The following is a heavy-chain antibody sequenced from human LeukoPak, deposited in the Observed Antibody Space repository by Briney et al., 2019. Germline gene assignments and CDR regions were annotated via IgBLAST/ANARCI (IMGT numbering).Heavy chain of an antibody. CDR2: LYTNDNT. CDR1: GGSISSGRYY. Sequence: SETLSLTCSVSGGSISSGRYYWTWIRQPAGKGLEWIGRLYTNDNTNYDPSLESRVSISVDTSKSQFYLQLTSVTAADTAVYFCARGVVTDDYYMDVWGKGITVIVSS. J-gene: IGHJ6*03. D-gene: IGHD2-21*02. CDR3: ARGVVTDDYYMDV. V-gene: IGHV4-61*02.